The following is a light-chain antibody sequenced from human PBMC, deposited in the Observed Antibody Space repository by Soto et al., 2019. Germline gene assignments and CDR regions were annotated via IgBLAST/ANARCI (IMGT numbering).Light chain of an antibody. V-gene: IGKV3-20*01. Sequence: EIVLTQSPGTLSLSPGERATLSCRASQSVNSNYLAWYQQKPGQAPRLLIYGASSRATGIPDRFSGSGSGTAFTLTISRLDPEDFAVFFCQHYDSSPPTFGQGTKVEIK. J-gene: IGKJ1*01. CDR1: QSVNSNY. CDR3: QHYDSSPPT. CDR2: GAS.